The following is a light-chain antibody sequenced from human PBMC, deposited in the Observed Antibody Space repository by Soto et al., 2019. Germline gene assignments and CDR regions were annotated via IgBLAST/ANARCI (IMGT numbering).Light chain of an antibody. V-gene: IGKV3-20*01. Sequence: EIVLTQSPGTLSLSPGERATLSCRASQSVSSSYLAWYQQKTGQAPRLLIYGASSRATGIPDRFSGSGSGTDFTLTISRLEPEDFAVYYCQQYCTSRWTFGQGTKVEIK. CDR1: QSVSSSY. CDR3: QQYCTSRWT. CDR2: GAS. J-gene: IGKJ1*01.